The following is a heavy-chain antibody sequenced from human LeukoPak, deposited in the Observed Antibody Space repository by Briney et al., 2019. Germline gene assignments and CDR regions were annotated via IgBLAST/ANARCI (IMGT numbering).Heavy chain of an antibody. Sequence: GGSLRLSCAASGFTFSNYWMSWVRQAPGKGLEWVANIKQDGSEKYYVDPVKGRFTISRDNAKNSLYLQMNSLRVEDTAVYYCARRGTFGGNDYWGQGTLVTVSS. CDR1: GFTFSNYW. V-gene: IGHV3-7*01. CDR3: ARRGTFGGNDY. D-gene: IGHD3-16*01. CDR2: IKQDGSEK. J-gene: IGHJ4*02.